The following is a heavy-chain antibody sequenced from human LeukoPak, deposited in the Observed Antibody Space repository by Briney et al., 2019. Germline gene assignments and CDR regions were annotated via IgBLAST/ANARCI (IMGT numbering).Heavy chain of an antibody. D-gene: IGHD4-23*01. CDR2: IYHSGST. CDR3: ARHGDYGGNHWVDGAFDI. CDR1: GYSISSGYY. Sequence: SETLSLTCTVSGYSISSGYYWGWIRQPPGKGLEWIGSIYHSGSTYYNPSLKSRVTISVDTSKNQFSLKLSSVTAADTAVYYCARHGDYGGNHWVDGAFDIWGQGTMVTVSS. V-gene: IGHV4-38-2*02. J-gene: IGHJ3*02.